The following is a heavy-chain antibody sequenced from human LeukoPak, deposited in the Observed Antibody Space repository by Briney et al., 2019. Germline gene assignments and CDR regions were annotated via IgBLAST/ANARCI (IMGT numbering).Heavy chain of an antibody. CDR1: RFTFSSYS. CDR2: ISSSSSTI. J-gene: IGHJ4*02. Sequence: PGGSLRLSCAASRFTFSSYSMNWVRQAPGKGLEWVSYISSSSSTIYYADSVKGRFTISRDNAKNALYLQMNSLRDEGTAVYFCARDLKFYDSSGYYPRWGQGTLVTVSS. D-gene: IGHD3-22*01. CDR3: ARDLKFYDSSGYYPR. V-gene: IGHV3-48*02.